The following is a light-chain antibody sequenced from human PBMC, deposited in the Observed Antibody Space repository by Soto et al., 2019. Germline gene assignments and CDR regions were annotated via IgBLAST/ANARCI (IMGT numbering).Light chain of an antibody. J-gene: IGKJ4*01. V-gene: IGKV3-20*01. CDR1: QSVSSNY. CDR3: QQYSSPPLT. CDR2: GAS. Sequence: IVVSQSPCTLSLSTGERATLSCRASQSVSSNYLAWYQQKPGQAPRLLIYGASNRATGIPDRFSGSGSGTEFTLTISRLEPEDFAVYYCQQYSSPPLTFGGGTMLDVK.